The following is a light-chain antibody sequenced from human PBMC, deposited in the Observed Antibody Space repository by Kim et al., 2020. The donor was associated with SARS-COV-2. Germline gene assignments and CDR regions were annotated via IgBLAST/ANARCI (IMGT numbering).Light chain of an antibody. V-gene: IGLV2-14*03. CDR1: SSDVADYNY. CDR2: DVS. Sequence: SIPISCTGTSSDVADYNYVSWYQQRPGQAPKLIICDVSNRPSGVSNRFSGSKSGNTASLTISGLQAEDEADYYCSSYTRLTTSYVFGTGTKVTVL. CDR3: SSYTRLTTSYV. J-gene: IGLJ1*01.